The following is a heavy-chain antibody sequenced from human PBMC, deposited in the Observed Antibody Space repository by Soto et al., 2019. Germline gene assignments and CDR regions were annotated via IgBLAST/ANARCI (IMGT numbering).Heavy chain of an antibody. Sequence: QVQLVESGGGVVQPGRSLRLSCVGSGFAFSNYGMHWVRQTPGKGLEWVAVLGFDGGGRYYADSVKGRFTISRDNSKNTLYLQMDSLRGEDTALYYCAREPVGPEYAMDVWGQGATVTVSS. V-gene: IGHV3-33*01. CDR2: LGFDGGGR. D-gene: IGHD1-26*01. J-gene: IGHJ6*02. CDR1: GFAFSNYG. CDR3: AREPVGPEYAMDV.